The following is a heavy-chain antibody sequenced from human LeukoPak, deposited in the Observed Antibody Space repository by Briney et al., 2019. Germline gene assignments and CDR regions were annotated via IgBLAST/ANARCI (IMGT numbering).Heavy chain of an antibody. J-gene: IGHJ4*02. CDR1: GGSFSGYY. Sequence: PSGTLSLTCAIFGGSFSGYYWGWIRQPPGKGLEWIGEINHSGSNNYNPSLKSRVTISVDTSKNQFSLKLSSVTAADTAVYYCASRKDYVWGSYRFAYWGQGTLVTVSS. CDR3: ASRKDYVWGSYRFAY. CDR2: INHSGSN. D-gene: IGHD3-16*02. V-gene: IGHV4-34*01.